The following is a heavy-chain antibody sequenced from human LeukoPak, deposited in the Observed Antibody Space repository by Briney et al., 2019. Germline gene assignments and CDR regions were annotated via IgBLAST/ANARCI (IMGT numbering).Heavy chain of an antibody. Sequence: GGSLRLSCAASGFTFSSYWMYWVRQAPGKGLVWVSRINSDGSSTNYADSVKGRLTISRDNAKNTLYLHMNSLRAEDTAVYYCIRSVYDGSGYYRVLEYWGQGTLVTVSS. J-gene: IGHJ4*02. D-gene: IGHD3-22*01. CDR1: GFTFSSYW. V-gene: IGHV3-74*01. CDR3: IRSVYDGSGYYRVLEY. CDR2: INSDGSST.